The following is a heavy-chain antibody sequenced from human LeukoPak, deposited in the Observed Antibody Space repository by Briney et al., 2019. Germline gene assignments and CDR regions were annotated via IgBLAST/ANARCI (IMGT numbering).Heavy chain of an antibody. V-gene: IGHV4-39*01. CDR2: IYYSGST. D-gene: IGHD3-10*01. CDR1: GGSISSSSYY. CDR3: ARGTMVRGVSFDY. J-gene: IGHJ4*02. Sequence: SETLSLTCTVSGGSISSSSYYWGWIRQPPGKGLVWIGSIYYSGSTYYNPSLKSRVTISVDTSKNQFSLKLSSVTAADTAVYYCARGTMVRGVSFDYWGQGTLVTVSS.